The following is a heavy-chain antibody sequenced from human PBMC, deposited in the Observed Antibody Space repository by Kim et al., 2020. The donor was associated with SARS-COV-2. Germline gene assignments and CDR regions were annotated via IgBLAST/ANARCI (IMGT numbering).Heavy chain of an antibody. D-gene: IGHD2-15*01. J-gene: IGHJ6*02. V-gene: IGHV3-30*04. CDR1: GFTFSIYA. CDR3: ARDQVAPGDYYHYGMDV. Sequence: GGSLRLSCAASGFTFSIYAMHWVRQAPGKGLEWVAVISYDGSNKYYADSVKGRFTISRDNSKNTLHLQMNSLRAEDTAVYYCARDQVAPGDYYHYGMDVWGQGTTVTVSS. CDR2: ISYDGSNK.